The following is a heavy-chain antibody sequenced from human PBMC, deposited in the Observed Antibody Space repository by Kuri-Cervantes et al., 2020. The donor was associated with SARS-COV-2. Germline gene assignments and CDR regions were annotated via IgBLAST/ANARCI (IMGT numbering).Heavy chain of an antibody. CDR3: ASSGSPYYYYGMDV. CDR1: GFTVSSNY. CDR2: IYSGGST. Sequence: GGSLRLSCAASGFTVSSNYMSWVRQAPGKGLGWVSVIYSGGSTYYADSVKGRFTISRDNSKNTLYLQMNSLRAEDTAVYYCASSGSPYYYYGMDVWGQGTTVTVSS. J-gene: IGHJ6*02. V-gene: IGHV3-66*01. D-gene: IGHD1-26*01.